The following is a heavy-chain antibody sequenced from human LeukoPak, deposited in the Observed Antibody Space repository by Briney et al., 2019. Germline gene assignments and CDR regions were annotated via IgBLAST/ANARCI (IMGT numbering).Heavy chain of an antibody. CDR2: VSGSAGRT. J-gene: IGHJ6*03. CDR3: AKNRGHCVDGVCHNYYYMDV. CDR1: GFTFSSFA. V-gene: IGHV3-23*01. Sequence: GGSLRLSCAASGFTFSSFAMTWVRQAPGKGLEWVSTVSGSAGRTDYADSVKGRFTISRDDLKNTLYLQMNGLRAEDTAVYYCAKNRGHCVDGVCHNYYYMDVWGRGTTVTVSS. D-gene: IGHD2-8*02.